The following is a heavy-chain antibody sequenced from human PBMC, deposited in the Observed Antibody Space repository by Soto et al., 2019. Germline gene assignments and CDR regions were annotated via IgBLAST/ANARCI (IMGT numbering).Heavy chain of an antibody. Sequence: SETLSLTCTVSGGSISSYYWSWIRQPPGKGLEWIGYIYYSGSTNYNPSLKSRVTISVDTSKNQFSLKLSSVTAADTAVYYCAREMTTTFDYWGQGTLVTVSS. D-gene: IGHD4-17*01. CDR2: IYYSGST. CDR3: AREMTTTFDY. J-gene: IGHJ4*02. CDR1: GGSISSYY. V-gene: IGHV4-59*12.